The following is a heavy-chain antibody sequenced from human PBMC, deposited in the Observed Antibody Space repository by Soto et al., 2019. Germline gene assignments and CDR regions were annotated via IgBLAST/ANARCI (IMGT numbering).Heavy chain of an antibody. J-gene: IGHJ4*02. CDR3: ARDRLAYGDYLDY. D-gene: IGHD4-17*01. CDR2: IYYSGST. Sequence: PSETLSLTCTVSGGSICSGDYYWSWIRQPPGKGLEWIGYIYYSGSTYYNPSLKSRVTISVDTSKNQFSLKLSSVTAADTAVYYCARDRLAYGDYLDYWGQGTLVTVSS. V-gene: IGHV4-30-4*01. CDR1: GGSICSGDYY.